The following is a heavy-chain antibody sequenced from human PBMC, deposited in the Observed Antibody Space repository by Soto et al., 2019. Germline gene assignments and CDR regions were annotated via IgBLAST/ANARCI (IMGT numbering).Heavy chain of an antibody. V-gene: IGHV3-48*01. Sequence: PGGSLRLSCAASGFTFSSYSMNWVRQAPGKGLEWVSYISSSSTIYYADSVKGRFTISRDNAKNSLYLQMNSLRAEDTAVYYCARGGLDYGVEELLDDWAKGTLVTVDS. CDR2: ISSSSTI. CDR3: ARGGLDYGVEELLDD. D-gene: IGHD4-17*01. CDR1: GFTFSSYS. J-gene: IGHJ4*02.